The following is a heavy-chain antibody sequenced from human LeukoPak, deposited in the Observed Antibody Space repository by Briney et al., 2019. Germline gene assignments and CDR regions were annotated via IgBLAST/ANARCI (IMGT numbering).Heavy chain of an antibody. Sequence: GGSLRLSCAASRFTFSNYAIHWVRQAPGKGLEWVAVISYDGNSKYYADSVKGRFTISRDNSKNTLYLQMNSLRAEDTAVYYCARPQGSRQIWVHFDYWGQGTLVTVSS. D-gene: IGHD5-18*01. J-gene: IGHJ4*02. CDR2: ISYDGNSK. CDR1: RFTFSNYA. CDR3: ARPQGSRQIWVHFDY. V-gene: IGHV3-30-3*01.